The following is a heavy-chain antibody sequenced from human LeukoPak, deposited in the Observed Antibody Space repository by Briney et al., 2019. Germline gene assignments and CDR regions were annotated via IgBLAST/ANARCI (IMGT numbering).Heavy chain of an antibody. Sequence: TVGCLRPSREPSRFSLSTYAMHWVGQAPGQGLEWVAVIPYDNADPSYTDSPNGRFTISRENSKNTLYPQMNRLRPQHTTVYYFARDLYGFSGYFDSWGQGTLVTVSS. J-gene: IGHJ4*02. CDR3: ARDLYGFSGYFDS. CDR1: RFSLSTYA. D-gene: IGHD3-10*01. CDR2: IPYDNADP. V-gene: IGHV3-30*04.